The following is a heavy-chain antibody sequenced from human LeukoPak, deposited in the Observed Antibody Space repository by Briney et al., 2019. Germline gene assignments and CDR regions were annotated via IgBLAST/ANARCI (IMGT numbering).Heavy chain of an antibody. D-gene: IGHD6-19*01. J-gene: IGHJ4*02. CDR2: IWSDGSDK. Sequence: GGSLRLSCAASGFTFSSHGMHWVRQAPGKGLEWVAVIWSDGSDKYYADSVEGRFTISRDNSKNTLYLQMNSLRAEDTAVYYCARNSGVSGWYEFDYWGQGTLVTVSS. CDR3: ARNSGVSGWYEFDY. CDR1: GFTFSSHG. V-gene: IGHV3-33*01.